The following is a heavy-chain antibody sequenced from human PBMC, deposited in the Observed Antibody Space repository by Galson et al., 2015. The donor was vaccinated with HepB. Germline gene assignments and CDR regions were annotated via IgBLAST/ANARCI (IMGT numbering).Heavy chain of an antibody. D-gene: IGHD3-22*01. V-gene: IGHV1-3*01. Sequence: SVKVSCKASGYTFTSYSLHWLRQAPGQRPEWMGWINPANGRTRHSLTFQGRLSISRDTSAPTVYLELSSLRSEDTALYYCARAGRDTTGFFFYFDFWGPGTLVTVSS. J-gene: IGHJ4*02. CDR2: INPANGRT. CDR1: GYTFTSYS. CDR3: ARAGRDTTGFFFYFDF.